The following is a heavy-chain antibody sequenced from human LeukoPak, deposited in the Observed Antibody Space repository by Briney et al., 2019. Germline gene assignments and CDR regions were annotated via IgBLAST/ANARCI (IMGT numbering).Heavy chain of an antibody. CDR3: ARDPSSSWYDPY. Sequence: KPSETLSLTCTVSGYSISSGYYWGWIRQPPGKGLEWIGSIYYSGSTYYNPSLKSRVTISVDTSKNQFSLKLSSVTAADTAVYYCARDPSSSWYDPYWGQGTLVTVSS. J-gene: IGHJ4*02. V-gene: IGHV4-38-2*02. CDR2: IYYSGST. D-gene: IGHD6-13*01. CDR1: GYSISSGYY.